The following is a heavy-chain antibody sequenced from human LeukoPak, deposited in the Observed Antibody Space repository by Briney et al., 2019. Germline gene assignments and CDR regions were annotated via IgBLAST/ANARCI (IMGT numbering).Heavy chain of an antibody. CDR2: ISYDGSNK. D-gene: IGHD2-2*02. CDR3: ARDGLYCSSTSCYTHY. V-gene: IGHV3-30-3*01. J-gene: IGHJ4*02. CDR1: GFTFGSYA. Sequence: GGSLRLSCAASGFTFGSYAMHWVRQAPGKGLEWVALISYDGSNKYYADSVKGRFTISRDNSKNTLYLQMNSLRAEGAAVYHCARDGLYCSSTSCYTHYWGQGTLVTVSS.